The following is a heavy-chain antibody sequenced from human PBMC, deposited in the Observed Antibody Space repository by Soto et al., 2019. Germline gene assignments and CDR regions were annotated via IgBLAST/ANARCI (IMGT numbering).Heavy chain of an antibody. CDR1: GFAFSNTW. D-gene: IGHD3-22*01. V-gene: IGHV3-15*07. J-gene: IGHJ4*01. Sequence: EVQLVESGGGLVQPGGSLRLSCAASGFAFSNTWINWVRQAPGKGLEWVGRIKSKGHGGTTDFAAPVRGRFAISRDDSRNLVYMQMNSLNTEDTAVYYCTTDSYTSVIVVRFDYWGHGTLVTVSS. CDR3: TTDSYTSVIVVRFDY. CDR2: IKSKGHGGTT.